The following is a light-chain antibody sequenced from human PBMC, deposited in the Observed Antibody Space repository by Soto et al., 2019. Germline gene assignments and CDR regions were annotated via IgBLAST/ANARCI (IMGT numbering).Light chain of an antibody. V-gene: IGLV2-11*01. CDR3: CSYAGSYTML. Sequence: QSALTQPRSVSGSPGQSVTISCTGTSSDDGGYNYVSWYQQHPGKAPKFIIYDVNKRPSGVPDRFSGSKSGTTASLTISGLQADDEADYYCCSYAGSYTMLFGGGTKVTVL. CDR2: DVN. CDR1: SSDDGGYNY. J-gene: IGLJ2*01.